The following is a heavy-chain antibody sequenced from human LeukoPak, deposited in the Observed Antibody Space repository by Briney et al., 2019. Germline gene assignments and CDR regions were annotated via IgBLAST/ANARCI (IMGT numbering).Heavy chain of an antibody. CDR2: IKSKTDGGTT. J-gene: IGHJ6*02. D-gene: IGHD2-15*01. CDR3: TTDRYCSGGSAYYYYYGMDV. CDR1: GFTFSNAW. Sequence: GGSLRLSCAASGFTFSNAWMSWVRQAAGKGLEWVGRIKSKTDGGTTDYAAPVKGRFTISRDDSKNTLYLQMNSLKTEDTAVYYCTTDRYCSGGSAYYYYYGMDVWGQGTTVTVSS. V-gene: IGHV3-15*01.